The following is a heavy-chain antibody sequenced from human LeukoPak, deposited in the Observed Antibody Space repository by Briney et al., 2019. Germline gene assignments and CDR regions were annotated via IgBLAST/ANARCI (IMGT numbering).Heavy chain of an antibody. J-gene: IGHJ4*02. Sequence: ASVKVSCKASGYTFTSYGISWVRQAPGQGLEWMGWISAYNGNTNYAQKLQGRVTMTTDTSTSTAYMELWSLRSDDTAVYYCARGVTLRYFDWSQRAFDYWGQGTLVTVSS. CDR3: ARGVTLRYFDWSQRAFDY. CDR2: ISAYNGNT. CDR1: GYTFTSYG. V-gene: IGHV1-18*01. D-gene: IGHD3-9*01.